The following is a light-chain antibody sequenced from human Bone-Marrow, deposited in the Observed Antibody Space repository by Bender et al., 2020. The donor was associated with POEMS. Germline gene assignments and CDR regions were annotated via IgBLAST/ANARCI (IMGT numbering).Light chain of an antibody. CDR3: SSYAVGRSYV. J-gene: IGLJ1*01. CDR2: DVS. CDR1: SSDVGAYNS. V-gene: IGLV2-14*03. Sequence: QSALTQPPSVSGSPGQSVTISCTGTSSDVGAYNSVSWFQQHPGKAPKLMIYDVSSRPSGVSYRFSGSKSGSTASLTISGLQAEDEADYYCSSYAVGRSYVFGTGTKVTVL.